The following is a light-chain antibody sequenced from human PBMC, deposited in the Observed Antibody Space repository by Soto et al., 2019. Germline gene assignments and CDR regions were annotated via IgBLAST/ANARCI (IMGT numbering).Light chain of an antibody. J-gene: IGLJ3*02. V-gene: IGLV2-14*01. CDR2: DVT. Sequence: QSALTQPASVSGSPGQSITISCTGTSSDVGGYNYVSWYQQHPGKAPKLMIYDVTNRPSRVSNRVSGSKSGNTASLTISGLHAEDEADYYCSSYTSSSTLVVFGGGTKLTVL. CDR1: SSDVGGYNY. CDR3: SSYTSSSTLVV.